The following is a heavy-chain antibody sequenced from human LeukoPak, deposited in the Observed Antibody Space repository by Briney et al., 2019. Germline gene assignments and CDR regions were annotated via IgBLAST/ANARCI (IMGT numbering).Heavy chain of an antibody. Sequence: PSETLFLTCTVSGGSISSSSYYWGWIRQPPGKGLEWIVTIYYSGSTYYSPSLKSRVTISVDSSKNQFSLTLSSVTAADTAVYYCARHSGHGYNLTPFDYWGQGTPVTVSS. CDR1: GGSISSSSYY. J-gene: IGHJ4*02. D-gene: IGHD5-24*01. V-gene: IGHV4-39*01. CDR2: IYYSGST. CDR3: ARHSGHGYNLTPFDY.